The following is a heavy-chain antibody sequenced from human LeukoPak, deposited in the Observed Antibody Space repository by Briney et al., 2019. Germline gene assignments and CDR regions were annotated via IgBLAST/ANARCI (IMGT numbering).Heavy chain of an antibody. Sequence: GESLKISCKGSGYSFTSYWIGWVRQMPGKGLEWKGIIYPGDSDTRYSPSFQGRVTISADKSISTAYLQWSSLKASDTAMYYCARLEVAGSYGSGSYYFYPFDYWGQGTLVTVSS. J-gene: IGHJ4*02. CDR3: ARLEVAGSYGSGSYYFYPFDY. CDR2: IYPGDSDT. CDR1: GYSFTSYW. D-gene: IGHD3-10*01. V-gene: IGHV5-51*01.